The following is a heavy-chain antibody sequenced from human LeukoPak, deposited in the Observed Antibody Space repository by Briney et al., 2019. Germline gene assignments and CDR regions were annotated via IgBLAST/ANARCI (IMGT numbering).Heavy chain of an antibody. CDR1: GYSLPDSS. CDR3: ARHTTDCTGGSCYRLDAFDI. D-gene: IGHD2-15*01. J-gene: IGHJ3*02. V-gene: IGHV1-24*01. CDR2: FDPGDGET. Sequence: ASVKVSCKVSGYSLPDSSMHWVRQAPGKGLEWMGTFDPGDGETNYAQNFRGRVTMTTDTSTSTVYMELRSLISDDTAVYYCARHTTDCTGGSCYRLDAFDIWGQGTLVTVSS.